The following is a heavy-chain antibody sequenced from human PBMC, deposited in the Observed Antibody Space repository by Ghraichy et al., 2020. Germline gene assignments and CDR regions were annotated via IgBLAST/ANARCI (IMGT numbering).Heavy chain of an antibody. CDR1: GFTFSSYW. CDR2: INSDGSST. J-gene: IGHJ6*02. Sequence: GGSLRLSCAASGFTFSSYWMHWVRQAPGKGLVWVSRINSDGSSTSYADSVKGRFTISRDNAKNTLYLQMNSLRAEDTAVYYCARAPGIAAAGTISAWKGNYYYYYGMDVWGQGTTVTVSS. CDR3: ARAPGIAAAGTISAWKGNYYYYYGMDV. D-gene: IGHD6-13*01. V-gene: IGHV3-74*01.